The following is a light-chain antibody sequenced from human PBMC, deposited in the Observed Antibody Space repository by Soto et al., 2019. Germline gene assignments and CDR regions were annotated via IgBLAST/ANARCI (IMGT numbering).Light chain of an antibody. V-gene: IGLV2-8*01. CDR1: SSDVGGYNY. CDR3: SSYAGSNNPNYV. Sequence: QSALTQPPSASGSPGQSVTISCTGTSSDVGGYNYVSWYQQHPGKAPKLMIYEVSKRPSGVPDRFSGSKSGNTASLAASGLQAEDEADYYCSSYAGSNNPNYVFGTGTKVTVL. CDR2: EVS. J-gene: IGLJ1*01.